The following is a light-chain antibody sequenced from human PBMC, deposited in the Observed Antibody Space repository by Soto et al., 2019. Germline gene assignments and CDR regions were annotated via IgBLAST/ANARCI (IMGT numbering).Light chain of an antibody. Sequence: EIVLTQFPATLSLSPGERATLSCRASQSVSTYLAWYQQKPGQAPRLLIYGASNRATGIPARFSGSGSGTDLTLTIGSLEPEDSAVYYCHQRGTWPETFGQGTKVEI. CDR2: GAS. J-gene: IGKJ1*01. V-gene: IGKV3-11*01. CDR1: QSVSTY. CDR3: HQRGTWPET.